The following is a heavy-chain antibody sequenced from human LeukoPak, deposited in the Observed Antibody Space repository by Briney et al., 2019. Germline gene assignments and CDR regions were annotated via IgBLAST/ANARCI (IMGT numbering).Heavy chain of an antibody. Sequence: SETLSPTCTVSGGSISSYYWSWIRQPPGKGLEWIGYIYYSGSTNYNPSLKSRVTISVDTSKNQFSLKLSSVTAADTAVYYCAGARYSSSWYAFDYWGQGTLVTVSS. CDR2: IYYSGST. J-gene: IGHJ4*02. CDR1: GGSISSYY. D-gene: IGHD6-13*01. V-gene: IGHV4-59*01. CDR3: AGARYSSSWYAFDY.